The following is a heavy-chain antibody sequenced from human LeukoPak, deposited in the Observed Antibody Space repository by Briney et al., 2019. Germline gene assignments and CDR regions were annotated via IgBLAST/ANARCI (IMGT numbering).Heavy chain of an antibody. V-gene: IGHV3-21*01. CDR3: ARDRSHYYGSGSPTLV. CDR1: GFTFSSYS. CDR2: ISSSSSYI. Sequence: AGGSLRLSCAASGFTFSSYSMNWVRQAPGKGLEWVSSISSSSSYIYYADSVKGRFTISRDNAKNSLYLQMNSLRAEDTAVYYCARDRSHYYGSGSPTLVWGQGTLVTVSS. J-gene: IGHJ4*02. D-gene: IGHD3-10*01.